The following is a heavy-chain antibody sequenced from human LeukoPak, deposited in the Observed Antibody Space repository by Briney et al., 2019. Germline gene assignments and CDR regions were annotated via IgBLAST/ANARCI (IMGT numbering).Heavy chain of an antibody. CDR2: ISSASTYT. D-gene: IGHD3-9*01. V-gene: IGHV3-11*03. CDR3: AKFLTGQYDAFEI. J-gene: IGHJ3*02. Sequence: GGSLRLSCAASGFTFSNFYMSWIRQAPGKGLEWVSFISSASTYTNFADSVKGRFTVSRDNAKNSLFLQMNSLRAEDTAVYYCAKFLTGQYDAFEIWGQGTMVTVSA. CDR1: GFTFSNFY.